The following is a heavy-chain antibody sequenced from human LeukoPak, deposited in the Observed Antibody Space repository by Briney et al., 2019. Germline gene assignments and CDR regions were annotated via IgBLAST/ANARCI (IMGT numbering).Heavy chain of an antibody. CDR3: ARDLAPYCSGGRCFTFDY. J-gene: IGHJ4*02. Sequence: GGSLRLSCAASGFTFSSYSMNWVRQAPGKGLEWVSSISSSSSYIYYADSVKGRFTISRDNAKNSLYLQMNSLRAEDTALYYCARDLAPYCSGGRCFTFDYWGQGTLVTVSS. D-gene: IGHD2-15*01. CDR2: ISSSSSYI. CDR1: GFTFSSYS. V-gene: IGHV3-21*01.